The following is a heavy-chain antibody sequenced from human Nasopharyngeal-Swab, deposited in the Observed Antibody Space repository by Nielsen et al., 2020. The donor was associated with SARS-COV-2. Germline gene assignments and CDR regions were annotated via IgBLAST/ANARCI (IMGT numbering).Heavy chain of an antibody. CDR1: GGSISSSSYY. V-gene: IGHV4-39*01. Sequence: CTVSGGSISSSSYYWGWIRQPPGKGLEWIGSIYYSGSTYYNPSLKSRVTISVDTSKNQFSLKLSSVTAADTAVYYCARHETSNWFDPWGQGTLVTVSS. CDR2: IYYSGST. J-gene: IGHJ5*02. CDR3: ARHETSNWFDP.